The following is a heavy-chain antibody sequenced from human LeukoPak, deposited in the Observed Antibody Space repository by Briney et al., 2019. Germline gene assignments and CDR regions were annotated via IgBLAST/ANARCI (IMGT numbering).Heavy chain of an antibody. CDR3: ARGFAMVRGVYYDAFEV. D-gene: IGHD3-10*01. Sequence: GGSLRLSCAASGFTFSSYGMHWVRQAPGKGLEWVAFIRYDGSNKYYADSVKGRFTISRDNSKNTLYLQMNSLRAEDTAVYYCARGFAMVRGVYYDAFEVWGQGTVVTVSS. V-gene: IGHV3-30*02. J-gene: IGHJ3*01. CDR1: GFTFSSYG. CDR2: IRYDGSNK.